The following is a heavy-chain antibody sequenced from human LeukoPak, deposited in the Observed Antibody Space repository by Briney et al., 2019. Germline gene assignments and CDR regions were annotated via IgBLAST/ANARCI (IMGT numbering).Heavy chain of an antibody. CDR1: GFTFSSYS. J-gene: IGHJ3*02. CDR3: ARSTEHDAFDI. Sequence: PGGSLRLSCAASGFTFSSYSMNWVRQAPGKGLEWVSYISSSGSTIYYADSVKGRFTISRDNAKNSLYLQMNSLRAEDTAVYYCARSTEHDAFDIWGQGTMVTVSS. V-gene: IGHV3-48*04. CDR2: ISSSGSTI. D-gene: IGHD1-1*01.